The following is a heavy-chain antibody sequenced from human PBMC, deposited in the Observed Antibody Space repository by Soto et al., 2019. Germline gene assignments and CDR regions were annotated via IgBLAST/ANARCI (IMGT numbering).Heavy chain of an antibody. D-gene: IGHD2-15*01. J-gene: IGHJ4*02. CDR1: GGSISSGGYY. V-gene: IGHV4-31*03. CDR2: IYYSGST. CDR3: ARNYCSGGSCYLGY. Sequence: SETLSLTCTVSGGSISSGGYYWSWIRQHPGKGLGWIGYIYYSGSTYYNPSLKSRVTISVDTSKNQFSLKLSSVTAADTAVYYCARNYCSGGSCYLGYWGQGTLVTVSS.